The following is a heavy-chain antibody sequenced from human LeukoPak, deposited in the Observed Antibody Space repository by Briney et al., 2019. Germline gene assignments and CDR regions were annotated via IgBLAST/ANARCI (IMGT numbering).Heavy chain of an antibody. V-gene: IGHV3-23*01. Sequence: GGSLRLSCAASGFTFSGYAMSWVRQAPGKGLEWVSAISGSGGSTYYADSVKGRFTISRDNSKNTLYLQMNSLRAEDTAVYYCAKSALSGYDAVRYYFDYWGQGTLVTVSS. J-gene: IGHJ4*02. D-gene: IGHD3-3*01. CDR1: GFTFSGYA. CDR2: ISGSGGST. CDR3: AKSALSGYDAVRYYFDY.